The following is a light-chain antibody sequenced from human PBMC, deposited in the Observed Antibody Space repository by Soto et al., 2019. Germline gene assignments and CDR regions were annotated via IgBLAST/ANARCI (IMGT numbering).Light chain of an antibody. J-gene: IGKJ2*01. CDR2: GAS. V-gene: IGKV3-15*01. Sequence: EIVMTQSPATLSVSPGERATLSCRASQSVSSNLAWYQQNPGQAPRLLIYGASTRATGIPARFSGSGSGTEFTLPISSLQSEDFAVYYCQQYNNWPPMYTFGQGNKLEIK. CDR3: QQYNNWPPMYT. CDR1: QSVSSN.